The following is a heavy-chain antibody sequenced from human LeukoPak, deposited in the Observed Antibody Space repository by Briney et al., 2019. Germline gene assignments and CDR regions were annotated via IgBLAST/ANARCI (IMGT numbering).Heavy chain of an antibody. J-gene: IGHJ4*02. CDR1: GGSFSGYY. CDR2: IYYSGST. Sequence: SETLSLTCDVYGGSFSGYYWSWIRQPPGKGLEWIGSIYYSGSTYYNPSLKSRVTISVDTSKNQFSLKLSSVTAADTAVYYCVRAVSLIQFDYWSQGTLVTVSS. V-gene: IGHV4-34*01. D-gene: IGHD2-21*01. CDR3: VRAVSLIQFDY.